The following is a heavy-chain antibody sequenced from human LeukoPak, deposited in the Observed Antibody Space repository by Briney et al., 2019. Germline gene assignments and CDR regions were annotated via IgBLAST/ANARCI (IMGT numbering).Heavy chain of an antibody. D-gene: IGHD1-14*01. J-gene: IGHJ4*02. CDR3: ARDRLGITPDY. CDR1: GGSFSGYY. CDR2: INHSGST. Sequence: PSETLSLTCAVYGGSFSGYYWSWIRQPPGKGLEWIGEINHSGSTNYNPSLKSRVTISVDTSKNQFSLKLSSVTAADTAVYYCARDRLGITPDYWGQGTLVTVSS. V-gene: IGHV4-34*01.